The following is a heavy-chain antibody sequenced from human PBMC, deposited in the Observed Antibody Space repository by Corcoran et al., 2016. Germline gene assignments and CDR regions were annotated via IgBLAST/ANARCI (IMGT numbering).Heavy chain of an antibody. J-gene: IGHJ4*02. D-gene: IGHD2-2*01. Sequence: QVQLQQWGAGLLKPSETLSLTCAVYGGSFSGYYWSWIRQPPGKGLEWIGEINHSGSTNYNPSLKSRVTISVDTSKNQFSLKLSSVTAADTAVYYWARGPIVVRRYFDYWGQGTLVTVSS. V-gene: IGHV4-34*01. CDR2: INHSGST. CDR3: ARGPIVVRRYFDY. CDR1: GGSFSGYY.